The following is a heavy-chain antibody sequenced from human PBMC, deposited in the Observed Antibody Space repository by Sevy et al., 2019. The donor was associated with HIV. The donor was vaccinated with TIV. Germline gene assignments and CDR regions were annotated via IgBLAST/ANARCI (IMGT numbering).Heavy chain of an antibody. Sequence: SETPSLTCTVSGGSISSYYWSWIRQPPGKGLEWIGYIYYSGSTNYNPSLKSRVTISVDTSKNQFSLKLSSVTAADTAVYYCARLRSTETDFDYWGQGTLVTVSS. CDR3: ARLRSTETDFDY. CDR1: GGSISSYY. V-gene: IGHV4-59*01. CDR2: IYYSGST. J-gene: IGHJ4*02.